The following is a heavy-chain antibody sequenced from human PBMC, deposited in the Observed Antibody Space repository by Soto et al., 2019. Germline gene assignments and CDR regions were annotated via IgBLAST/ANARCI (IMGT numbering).Heavy chain of an antibody. CDR2: ISAYNGNT. Sequence: QVQLVQSGAEVKKPGASVKVSCKASGYTFTSYGISWVRQAPGQGLEWMGWISAYNGNTNYAQKLQGRVTMTTDTPTSKAKRGLGGLKPDDTAVNYVGGGGGFGDWFDPWGQGTLVTVSS. J-gene: IGHJ5*02. CDR3: GGGGGFGDWFDP. CDR1: GYTFTSYG. D-gene: IGHD3-10*01. V-gene: IGHV1-18*01.